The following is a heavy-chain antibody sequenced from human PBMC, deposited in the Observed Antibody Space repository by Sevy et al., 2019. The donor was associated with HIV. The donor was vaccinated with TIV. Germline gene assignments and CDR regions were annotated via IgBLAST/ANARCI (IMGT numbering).Heavy chain of an antibody. V-gene: IGHV3-7*01. CDR2: IKQDGSER. CDR1: GFTFSSYW. Sequence: GGSLRLSCAASGFTFSSYWMSWVRQAPGKGLEWVVNIKQDGSERYYLDSVKGRFTISRDNAKNSLYLQMDSLRAEDTAVYYCARGGQRFDYWGQGTLVTVSS. J-gene: IGHJ4*02. D-gene: IGHD6-25*01. CDR3: ARGGQRFDY.